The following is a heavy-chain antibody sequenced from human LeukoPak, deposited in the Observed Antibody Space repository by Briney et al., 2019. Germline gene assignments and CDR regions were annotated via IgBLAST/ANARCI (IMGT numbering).Heavy chain of an antibody. CDR2: IYYSGST. V-gene: IGHV4-59*08. CDR3: ARRGSLFYFDF. Sequence: SETLSLTCTVSGGSISSYYWSWIRQPPGKGLEWIGYIYYSGSTNYNPSLKSRVTLSVDTSKNQFSLKLSSVTAADTALYYCARRGSLFYFDFWGQGTLVTVS. D-gene: IGHD2-15*01. J-gene: IGHJ4*02. CDR1: GGSISSYY.